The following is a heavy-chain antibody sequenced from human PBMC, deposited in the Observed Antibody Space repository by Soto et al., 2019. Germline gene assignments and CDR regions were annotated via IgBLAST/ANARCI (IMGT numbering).Heavy chain of an antibody. CDR2: ISGSGGNT. CDR3: ATFRFWTSTSCLAEEGGY. Sequence: EVQLLESGGGLVQPGGPLRLSCAASGFTFSSYAMSWVRQAPGKGLEWVSAISGSGGNTYYADSVKGRFSISRDNSKKMLYMQMNSLRAEETAVYYCATFRFWTSTSCLAEEGGYWGQGPLVTVSS. V-gene: IGHV3-23*01. D-gene: IGHD2-2*01. J-gene: IGHJ4*02. CDR1: GFTFSSYA.